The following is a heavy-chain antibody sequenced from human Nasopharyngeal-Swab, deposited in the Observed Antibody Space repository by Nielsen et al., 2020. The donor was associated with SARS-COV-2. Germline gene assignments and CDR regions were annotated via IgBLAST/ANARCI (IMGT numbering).Heavy chain of an antibody. CDR3: AKVQGRAATQEDY. D-gene: IGHD6-13*01. Sequence: GESLKISCAASGFTFSSYAMSWVRQAPGKGLEWVSAIRGSGGSTYYADSVKGRFTISRDNSKNTLYLQMHSLRAEDTAVYYCAKVQGRAATQEDYWGQGTLVTVSS. J-gene: IGHJ4*02. CDR2: IRGSGGST. CDR1: GFTFSSYA. V-gene: IGHV3-23*01.